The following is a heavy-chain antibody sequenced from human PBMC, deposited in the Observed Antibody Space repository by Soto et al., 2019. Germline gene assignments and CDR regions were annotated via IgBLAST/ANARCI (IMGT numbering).Heavy chain of an antibody. D-gene: IGHD1-26*01. Sequence: SETLSLTCAVSGGAISSSKWWSWVRQPPGKGLEWIGESYQSGSTNYNPSLKSRVTISVRTSSSQFSLELSPVTAADTAVYSCARGLISGSHYSGGWYYFDSWAQGTQVTVSS. CDR2: SYQSGST. CDR1: GGAISSSKW. CDR3: ARGLISGSHYSGGWYYFDS. V-gene: IGHV4-4*02. J-gene: IGHJ4*02.